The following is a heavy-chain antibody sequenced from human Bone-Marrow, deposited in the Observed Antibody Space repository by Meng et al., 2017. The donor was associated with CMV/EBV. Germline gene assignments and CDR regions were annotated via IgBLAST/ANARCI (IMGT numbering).Heavy chain of an antibody. D-gene: IGHD1-26*01. CDR3: AKVFARWELHDFDY. J-gene: IGHJ4*02. Sequence: SVKVSCKASGGTFSSYAISWVRQAPGQGLEWMGGIIPIFGTANYAQKFQGRVTITTDESTSTAYMELSSLRSEDTAVYYCAKVFARWELHDFDYWAQGTLVTVSS. V-gene: IGHV1-69*05. CDR1: GGTFSSYA. CDR2: IIPIFGTA.